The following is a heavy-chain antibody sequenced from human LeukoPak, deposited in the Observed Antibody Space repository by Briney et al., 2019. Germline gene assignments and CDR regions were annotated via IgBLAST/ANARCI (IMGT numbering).Heavy chain of an antibody. Sequence: SAPALVKPTQTHTLTCTFSGFSLTTSGMCVSWIRQPPGKTLEWLARIDWDDDKFYSTSLKTRLTISKDTSKNQVVLTMTNMDPVDTAAYYCARYSSGWKSFDYWGQGTLVTVSS. V-gene: IGHV2-70*17. CDR3: ARYSSGWKSFDY. CDR2: IDWDDDK. D-gene: IGHD6-19*01. CDR1: GFSLTTSGMC. J-gene: IGHJ4*02.